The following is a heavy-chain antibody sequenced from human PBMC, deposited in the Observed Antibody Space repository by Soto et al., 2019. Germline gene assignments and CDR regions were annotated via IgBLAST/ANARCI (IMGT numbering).Heavy chain of an antibody. CDR1: GFTLSNYA. CDR3: ARSPSGVITFGGVIVTVAFDI. Sequence: GGSLRLSCAASGFTLSNYAVNWVRQAPGKGLEWVSYISRDRRYKYYGDSVKGRFTISRDNAKNSLYLQMNSLRAEDTAVYYCARSPSGVITFGGVIVTVAFDIWGQGTMVTVSS. CDR2: ISRDRRYK. V-gene: IGHV3-21*01. J-gene: IGHJ3*02. D-gene: IGHD3-16*02.